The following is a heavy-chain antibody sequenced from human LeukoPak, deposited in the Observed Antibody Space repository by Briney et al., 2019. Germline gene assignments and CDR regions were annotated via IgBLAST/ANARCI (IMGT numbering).Heavy chain of an antibody. CDR3: AKESSGGWYFDY. CDR2: IPASGGST. D-gene: IGHD6-19*01. V-gene: IGHV3-23*01. CDR1: GFTFSTYS. Sequence: GGYLRLSCAASGFTFSTYSMNWVRQAPGKGLEWVSSIPASGGSTYYADSVKGRFTISRDNSKNSLYLQMNSLRAEDTAVYYCAKESSGGWYFDYWGQGTLVTVSS. J-gene: IGHJ4*02.